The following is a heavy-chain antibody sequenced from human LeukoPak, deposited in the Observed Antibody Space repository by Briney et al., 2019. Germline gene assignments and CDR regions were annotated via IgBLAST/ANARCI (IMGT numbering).Heavy chain of an antibody. CDR2: INPNSGGT. CDR1: GYTFTGYY. D-gene: IGHD6-13*01. Sequence: ASVKVSCKASGYTFTGYYMHWVRQAPGQGLEWMGWINPNSGGTNYAQKFQGRVTMTRDTSISTAYMELSRLRAEDTAVYYCARDTDSWYFDYWGQGTLVTVSS. J-gene: IGHJ4*02. CDR3: ARDTDSWYFDY. V-gene: IGHV1-2*02.